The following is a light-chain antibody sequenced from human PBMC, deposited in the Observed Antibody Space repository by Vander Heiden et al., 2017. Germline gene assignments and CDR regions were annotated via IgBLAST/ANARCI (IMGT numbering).Light chain of an antibody. CDR1: KLGDKY. V-gene: IGLV3-1*01. CDR2: QDS. CDR3: QAWDRDVV. J-gene: IGLJ2*01. Sequence: SYELTQPPSVSVSPGQAARITCPGDKLGDKYACWYQQKPGQSPVVVIYQDSKRPSGIPERFSGSNSGNTATLTISGTQAMDEADYYCQAWDRDVVFGGGTKLTVL.